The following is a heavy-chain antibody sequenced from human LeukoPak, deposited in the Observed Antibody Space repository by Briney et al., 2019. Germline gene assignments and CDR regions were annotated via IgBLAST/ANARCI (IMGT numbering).Heavy chain of an antibody. J-gene: IGHJ6*03. CDR2: ISYDGSNK. V-gene: IGHV3-30-3*01. D-gene: IGHD6-6*01. CDR3: ARDLFKGSSSNYMDV. CDR1: GFTFSSYA. Sequence: GGSLRLSCAASGFTFSSYAMHWVRQAPGKGLEWVAVISYDGSNKYYADSVKGRFTIFRDNSKNTLYLQMNSLRAEDTAVYYCARDLFKGSSSNYMDVWGKGTTVTVSS.